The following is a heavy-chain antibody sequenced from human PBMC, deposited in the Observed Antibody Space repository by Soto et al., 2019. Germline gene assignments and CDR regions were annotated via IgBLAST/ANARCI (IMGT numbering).Heavy chain of an antibody. CDR1: GFTFSSFW. Sequence: EVQLVESGGGVVQPGGSLRLSCAVSGFTFSSFWMHWVRQAPGEGLVWVSRINTDGSSTSYADSVKGRFTISRDNAKNTLYLPMNSLRVEDTAMYYCAKRGVDTFGLSYWGQGTLVTVSS. CDR3: AKRGVDTFGLSY. V-gene: IGHV3-74*01. J-gene: IGHJ4*02. CDR2: INTDGSST. D-gene: IGHD3-10*01.